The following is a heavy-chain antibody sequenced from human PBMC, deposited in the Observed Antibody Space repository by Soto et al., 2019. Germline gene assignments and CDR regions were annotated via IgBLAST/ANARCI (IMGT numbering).Heavy chain of an antibody. CDR3: ARDPSLMVRGATPFDY. CDR2: ISYDGSNK. V-gene: IGHV3-30-3*01. Sequence: GGSLRLSCAASGFTFSSYAMHWVRQAPGKGLEWVAVISYDGSNKYYADSVKGRFTISRDNSKNTLYLQMNSLRAEDTAVYYCARDPSLMVRGATPFDYWGQGTLVTVSS. CDR1: GFTFSSYA. D-gene: IGHD3-10*01. J-gene: IGHJ4*02.